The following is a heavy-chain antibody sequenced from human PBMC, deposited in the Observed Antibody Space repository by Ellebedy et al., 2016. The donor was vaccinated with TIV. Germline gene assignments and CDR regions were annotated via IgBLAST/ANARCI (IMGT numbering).Heavy chain of an antibody. CDR1: GGSISTYY. D-gene: IGHD6-19*01. Sequence: MPGGSLRLSCTVSGGSISTYYWSWIRQPPGKGLEWIGYIYYSGSTKYNPSLKSRVTMSVDTSKKQFSLNLSSVTAADTAVYYCARDRGRTVAGPAPFDPWGQGTLVTVSS. CDR3: ARDRGRTVAGPAPFDP. V-gene: IGHV4-59*01. CDR2: IYYSGST. J-gene: IGHJ5*02.